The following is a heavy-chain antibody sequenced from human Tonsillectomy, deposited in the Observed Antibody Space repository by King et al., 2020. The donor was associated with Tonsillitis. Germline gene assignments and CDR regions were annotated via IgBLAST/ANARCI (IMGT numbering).Heavy chain of an antibody. J-gene: IGHJ6*02. CDR1: GFTFDDYT. Sequence: VQLVESGGVVVQPGGSLRLSCAASGFTFDDYTMHWVRQAPGKGLEWVSLISWDGGSTYYADSVKGRFTIPRDNSKNSLYLQMNSLRTEDTALYYCAKAGDYAHYYYYGMDVWGQGTTVTVSS. CDR2: ISWDGGST. CDR3: AKAGDYAHYYYYGMDV. V-gene: IGHV3-43*01. D-gene: IGHD4-17*01.